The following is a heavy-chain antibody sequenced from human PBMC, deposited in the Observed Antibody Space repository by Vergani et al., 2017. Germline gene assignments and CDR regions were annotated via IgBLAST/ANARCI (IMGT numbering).Heavy chain of an antibody. J-gene: IGHJ4*02. D-gene: IGHD3-10*01. CDR2: IYYSGST. Sequence: QVQLQESGPGLVKPSQTLSLTCTVSGGSISSGSYYWGWIRQPPGKGLEWIGSIYYSGSTYYNPSLKSRVTISVDTSKNQFSLKLSSVTAADTAVYYCAIDLTVYYYGSGSYSPFDYWGQGTLVTVSS. CDR1: GGSISSGSYY. CDR3: AIDLTVYYYGSGSYSPFDY. V-gene: IGHV4-39*07.